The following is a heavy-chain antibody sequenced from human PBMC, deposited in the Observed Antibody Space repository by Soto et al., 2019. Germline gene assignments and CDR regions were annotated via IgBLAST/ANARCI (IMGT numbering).Heavy chain of an antibody. CDR2: IYYSGST. V-gene: IGHV4-61*01. J-gene: IGHJ4*02. CDR3: ARSGSGSGWL. D-gene: IGHD6-19*01. Sequence: QVQLQESGPGLVKPSETLSLTCTVSGGSVSSGRFYWSWIRQPPGKGLEWIGYIYYSGSTKYNPSLRSRFTISVDTSKTQFSLKLTSVTAADTAVYYCARSGSGSGWLGGQGTLVTVSS. CDR1: GGSVSSGRFY.